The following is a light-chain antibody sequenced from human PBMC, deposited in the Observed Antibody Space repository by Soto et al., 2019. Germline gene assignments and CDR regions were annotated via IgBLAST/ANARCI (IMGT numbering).Light chain of an antibody. Sequence: DIQMTQSPSSLSASVGDRVTITCRASQSISSYLNWYQQKPGKAPKLLIYAASSLQSGVPSRFSGSGSGTYFTLIISSLQPEDFATYYCQQSYSTLSWTFGQGTKVEIK. J-gene: IGKJ1*01. V-gene: IGKV1-39*01. CDR3: QQSYSTLSWT. CDR1: QSISSY. CDR2: AAS.